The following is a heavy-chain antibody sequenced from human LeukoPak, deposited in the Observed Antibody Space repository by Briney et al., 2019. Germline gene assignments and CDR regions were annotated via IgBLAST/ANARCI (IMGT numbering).Heavy chain of an antibody. D-gene: IGHD3-3*01. CDR1: GYSFSTYW. J-gene: IGHJ4*02. Sequence: GESLKISCKGSGYSFSTYWIGWVRQMPGKGLEWMGIIYPGDSDTRYSPSFQGQVTISADKSIGTAYLQWSSLKASDTAMYYCARRVDFWSGYYLDYWGQGTLVTVSS. CDR2: IYPGDSDT. V-gene: IGHV5-51*01. CDR3: ARRVDFWSGYYLDY.